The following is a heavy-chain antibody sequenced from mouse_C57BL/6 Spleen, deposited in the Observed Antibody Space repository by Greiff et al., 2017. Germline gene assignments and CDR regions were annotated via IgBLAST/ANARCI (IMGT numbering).Heavy chain of an antibody. D-gene: IGHD1-1*01. J-gene: IGHJ1*03. Sequence: QVQLQQSGPELVKPGASVKISCKASGYAFSSSWMNWVKQRPGKGLEWIGRIYPGDGDTNYNGKFKGKATLTADKSSSTAYMQLSSLTSEDSAVYFCARSVGHYYGSEGGYFDVWGTGTTVTVSS. CDR2: IYPGDGDT. CDR3: ARSVGHYYGSEGGYFDV. CDR1: GYAFSSSW. V-gene: IGHV1-82*01.